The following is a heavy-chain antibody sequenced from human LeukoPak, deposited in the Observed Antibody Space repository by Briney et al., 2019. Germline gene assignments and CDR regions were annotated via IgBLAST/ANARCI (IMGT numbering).Heavy chain of an antibody. J-gene: IGHJ4*02. Sequence: GGSLRLSCTASGFTVSSKYMSWVRQAPGKGLEWVAVIYSNGDTYYTDSVKGRFTISRDNSKNTLYLQMNSLRAEDTAVYYCARSVSSWYYFDYWGQGTLVTVSS. CDR1: GFTVSSKY. V-gene: IGHV3-53*01. D-gene: IGHD6-13*01. CDR2: IYSNGDT. CDR3: ARSVSSWYYFDY.